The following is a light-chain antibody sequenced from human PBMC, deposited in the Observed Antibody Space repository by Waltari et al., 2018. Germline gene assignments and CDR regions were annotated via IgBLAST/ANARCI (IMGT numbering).Light chain of an antibody. CDR3: HSRDASGVAGS. CDR1: SLRSYY. V-gene: IGLV3-19*01. Sequence: SSELTQDPAVSVAMGQTVRITCQGDSLRSYYASWYQQRPGQAPILVIYDKNNRPSGVPDRFSGSSSHNTGSLTSTGAQVEDEASYYCHSRDASGVAGSFGGGTKLTVL. CDR2: DKN. J-gene: IGLJ2*01.